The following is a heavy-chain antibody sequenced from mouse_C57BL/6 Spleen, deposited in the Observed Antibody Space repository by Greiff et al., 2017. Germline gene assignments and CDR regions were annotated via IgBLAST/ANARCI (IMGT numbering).Heavy chain of an antibody. J-gene: IGHJ1*03. CDR1: GFTFSSYG. CDR3: ARDRYFEV. V-gene: IGHV5-6*01. Sequence: EVKLVESGGDLVKPGGSLKLSCAASGFTFSSYGMSWVRQTPDKRLEWVATISSGGSYTYYPDSVKGRFTISRDKAKNTLYLQMSSLKSEDTAMYYCARDRYFEVWGTGTTVTVSS. CDR2: ISSGGSYT.